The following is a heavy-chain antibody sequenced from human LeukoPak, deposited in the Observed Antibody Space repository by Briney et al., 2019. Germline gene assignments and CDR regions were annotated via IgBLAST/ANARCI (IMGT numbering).Heavy chain of an antibody. D-gene: IGHD3-16*01. CDR2: IYHSGST. Sequence: SQSLSLTCAVSGGSISSGGSSWSWIRQPPGKGLEWIGYIYHSGSTYYNPSLKSRVTISVDRSKNQFSLKLSSVTAADTAVYYCGRAFGRLVPYYFDYWGQGTLVTVSS. J-gene: IGHJ4*02. CDR1: GGSISSGGSS. V-gene: IGHV4-30-2*01. CDR3: GRAFGRLVPYYFDY.